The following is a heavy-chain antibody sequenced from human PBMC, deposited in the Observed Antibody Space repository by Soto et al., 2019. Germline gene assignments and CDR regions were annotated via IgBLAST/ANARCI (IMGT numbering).Heavy chain of an antibody. CDR1: GGSFSGYY. CDR2: INHSGST. D-gene: IGHD6-6*01. V-gene: IGHV4-34*01. J-gene: IGHJ6*02. CDR3: ARRVFYYGMDV. Sequence: SETLSLTCAVYGGSFSGYYWSWIRQPPGKGLEWIGEINHSGSTNYNPSLKSRVTISVDTSKNQFSLKLSSVTAADTAVYYCARRVFYYGMDVWGQGTTVTVSS.